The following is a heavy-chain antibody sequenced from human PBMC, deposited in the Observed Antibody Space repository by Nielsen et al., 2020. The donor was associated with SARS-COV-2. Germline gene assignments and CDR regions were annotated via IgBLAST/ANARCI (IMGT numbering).Heavy chain of an antibody. CDR1: GFTFSSYG. Sequence: LSLTCAASGFTFSSYGMHWVRQAPGKGLEWVAVISYDGSNKYYADSVKGRFTISRDNSKNTLYLQMNSLRAEDTAVYYCAKGSSSSWYYADYWGQGTLVTVSS. J-gene: IGHJ4*02. CDR2: ISYDGSNK. D-gene: IGHD6-13*01. CDR3: AKGSSSSWYYADY. V-gene: IGHV3-30*18.